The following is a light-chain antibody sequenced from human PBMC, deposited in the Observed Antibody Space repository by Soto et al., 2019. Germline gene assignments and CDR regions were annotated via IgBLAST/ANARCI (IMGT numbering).Light chain of an antibody. V-gene: IGLV2-8*01. CDR3: SSYAGSSVPVA. CDR1: SSDVGGYNF. CDR2: DVT. Sequence: QSALTQPPSASGSPGQLVTISCTGASSDVGGYNFVSWYQQHPGKAPKLMIYDVTKRPSGVPDRFSGSKSGNTASLTVSGLQADDEADYYCSSYAGSSVPVAFGGGTKLTVL. J-gene: IGLJ2*01.